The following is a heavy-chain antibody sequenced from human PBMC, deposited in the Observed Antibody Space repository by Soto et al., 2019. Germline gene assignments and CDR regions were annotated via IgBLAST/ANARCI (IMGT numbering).Heavy chain of an antibody. J-gene: IGHJ4*02. D-gene: IGHD3-3*01. CDR1: GGFISSYY. CDR2: IYYSGST. CDR3: ARQVSDSPDFWSGYYDY. Sequence: SETLSVTCTVSGGFISSYYWSWIRQPPGKGLEWIGYIYYSGSTNYNPSLKSRVTISVDTSKNQFSLKLSSVTAADTAVYYCARQVSDSPDFWSGYYDYWGQGTLVTVSS. V-gene: IGHV4-59*08.